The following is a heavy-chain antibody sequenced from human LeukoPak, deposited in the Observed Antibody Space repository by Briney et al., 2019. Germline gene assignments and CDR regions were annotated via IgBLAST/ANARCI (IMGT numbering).Heavy chain of an antibody. CDR2: IYYSGST. D-gene: IGHD5-12*01. CDR1: GGSISSYY. Sequence: SETLSLTCTVSGGSISSYYWNWIRQPPGKGLEWIGYIYYSGSTNYNPSLKSRVTISVDTSKYQFSLKLSSVTAADTAVYYCARGSGYSGYDGGFFFDYWGQGTLVTVSS. V-gene: IGHV4-59*01. J-gene: IGHJ4*02. CDR3: ARGSGYSGYDGGFFFDY.